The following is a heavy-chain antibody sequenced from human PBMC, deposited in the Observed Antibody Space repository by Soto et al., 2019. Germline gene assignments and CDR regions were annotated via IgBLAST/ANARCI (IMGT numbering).Heavy chain of an antibody. Sequence: EAQLLESGGGLVQPGGSLRVSCAASGFSFDTYAMSWVRQAPGKGLEWVSTISGSGGNTYYADSVKGRFTISRDNSKNILYLQMTSLRAEDTALYYCEKLGMTTINRDYWGQGTQVTVSS. CDR3: EKLGMTTINRDY. CDR2: ISGSGGNT. CDR1: GFSFDTYA. D-gene: IGHD5-12*01. J-gene: IGHJ4*02. V-gene: IGHV3-23*01.